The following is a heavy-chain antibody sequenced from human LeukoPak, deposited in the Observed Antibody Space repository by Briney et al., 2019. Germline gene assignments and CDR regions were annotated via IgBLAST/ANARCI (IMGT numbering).Heavy chain of an antibody. V-gene: IGHV1-69*06. CDR1: GGTFSSYA. CDR3: ARDARRGYSGYDLDY. Sequence: SVKVSCKASGGTFSSYAISWVRQAPGQGLEWMGGIIPIFGTANYAQKFQGKVTITADKSTSTAYMELSSLRSEDTAVYYCARDARRGYSGYDLDYWGQGTLVTVSS. J-gene: IGHJ4*02. D-gene: IGHD5-12*01. CDR2: IIPIFGTA.